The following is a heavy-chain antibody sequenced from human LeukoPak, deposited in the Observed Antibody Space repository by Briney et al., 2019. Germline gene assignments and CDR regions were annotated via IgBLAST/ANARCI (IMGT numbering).Heavy chain of an antibody. V-gene: IGHV3-11*04. CDR3: AREYYDFWSGYYSENYYYYYMDV. Sequence: GGSLRLSCAASGFTFSDYYMSWIRQSPGKGLEWISYISTSGSTIYYADSVKGRLTISRDNSKNTLYLQMNSLRAEDTAVYYCAREYYDFWSGYYSENYYYYYMDVWGKGTTVTVSS. J-gene: IGHJ6*03. CDR2: ISTSGSTI. D-gene: IGHD3-3*01. CDR1: GFTFSDYY.